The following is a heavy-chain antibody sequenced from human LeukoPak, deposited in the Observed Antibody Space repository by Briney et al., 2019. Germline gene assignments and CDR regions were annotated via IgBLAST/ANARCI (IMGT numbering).Heavy chain of an antibody. V-gene: IGHV3-23*01. J-gene: IGHJ4*02. CDR1: GFTFSSYA. CDR3: AKDVILVVAATEGYFDY. D-gene: IGHD2-15*01. Sequence: GGSLRLSCAASGFTFSSYAMSWVRQAPGKGLEWVSTISGSGAYTYYADSVKGRFTISRDNSKNTLYLQMNSLRAEDTAVYYCAKDVILVVAATEGYFDYWGQGTLVTVSS. CDR2: ISGSGAYT.